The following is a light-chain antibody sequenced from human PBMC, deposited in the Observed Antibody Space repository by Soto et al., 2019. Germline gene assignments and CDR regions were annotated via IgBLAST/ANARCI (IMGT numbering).Light chain of an antibody. CDR1: SGHSSYI. Sequence: QPVLTQSSSASASLGSSVKLTCTLSSGHSSYIIAWHQQQPGKAPRYLMKLEGSGSYNKGSGLPDRFSGSTSWADRYLTISNLQFEDEADYYCETWDFNTRVFGGGTKLTVL. CDR3: ETWDFNTRV. J-gene: IGLJ3*02. CDR2: LEGSGSY. V-gene: IGLV4-60*02.